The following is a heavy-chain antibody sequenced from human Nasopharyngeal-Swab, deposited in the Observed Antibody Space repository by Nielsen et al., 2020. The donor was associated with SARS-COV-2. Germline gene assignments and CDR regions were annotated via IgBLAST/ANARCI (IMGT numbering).Heavy chain of an antibody. V-gene: IGHV3-33*05. CDR2: ISYDGSNK. D-gene: IGHD5-24*01. J-gene: IGHJ4*02. Sequence: WIRQPPGKGMEWVAVISYDGSNKYYADSVKGRFTISRDNSKNTLYLQMNSLRAEDTAVYYCARARDGYNLAYWGQGTLVTVSS. CDR3: ARARDGYNLAY.